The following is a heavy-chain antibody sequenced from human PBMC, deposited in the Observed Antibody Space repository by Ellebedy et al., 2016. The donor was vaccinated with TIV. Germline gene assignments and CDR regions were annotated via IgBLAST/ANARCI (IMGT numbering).Heavy chain of an antibody. CDR1: GASVSSGSYY. J-gene: IGHJ4*02. CDR3: ARGTTVWSLLSFDF. V-gene: IGHV4-61*01. D-gene: IGHD4-17*01. Sequence: MPSETLSLTCTVSGASVSSGSYYWSWIRQPPGKGLEWIGYIYYSGSTDYNPSLKSRVTISVDTSKNQFSLKLSSVTAADTAVYYCARGTTVWSLLSFDFWGQGTLVTVSS. CDR2: IYYSGST.